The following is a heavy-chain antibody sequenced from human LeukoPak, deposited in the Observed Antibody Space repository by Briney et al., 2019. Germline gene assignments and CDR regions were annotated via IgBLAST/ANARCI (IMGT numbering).Heavy chain of an antibody. CDR1: GFTLSYYG. J-gene: IGHJ3*02. CDR2: IEYDGSDV. D-gene: IGHD2-8*01. Sequence: GGSLRLSCAASGFTLSYYGMNWVRQAPGKGLEWVSFIEYDGSDVTYADSVKGRLFISRDNSKNTLYLQMDSLRAEDTAVYYCSTKSRSFAFDMWGRGTVVTVSS. CDR3: STKSRSFAFDM. V-gene: IGHV3-30*02.